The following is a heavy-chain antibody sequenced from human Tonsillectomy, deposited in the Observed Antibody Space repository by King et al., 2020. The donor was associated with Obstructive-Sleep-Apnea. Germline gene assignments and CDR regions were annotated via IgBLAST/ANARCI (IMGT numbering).Heavy chain of an antibody. CDR1: GFTFSSYS. Sequence: QLVQSGGTLVQPGGSLRLSCAVSGFTFSSYSMNWVRQAPGKGLEWVSYITSSSSTMYYADSLKGRFTISRDNAKNSLYLQMNSLRAEDTAMYYCARSHSASWYVGFDYWGQGTLVTVSS. D-gene: IGHD6-13*01. V-gene: IGHV3-48*04. CDR3: ARSHSASWYVGFDY. J-gene: IGHJ4*02. CDR2: ITSSSSTM.